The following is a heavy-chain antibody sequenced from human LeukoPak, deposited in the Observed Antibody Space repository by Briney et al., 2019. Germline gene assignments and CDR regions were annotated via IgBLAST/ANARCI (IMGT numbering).Heavy chain of an antibody. CDR3: ARAPYVASDSYFYGMDV. J-gene: IGHJ6*04. Sequence: PGGSLRLSCAASGFTFSSYWMSWVRQAPGKGLEWVADIKQDGSKNYYVDSVKGRFTISRDNAKNSLYLQMNSLRAEDTAVYYCARAPYVASDSYFYGMDVWGKGTTVTVSS. CDR1: GFTFSSYW. CDR2: IKQDGSKN. D-gene: IGHD2-21*01. V-gene: IGHV3-7*01.